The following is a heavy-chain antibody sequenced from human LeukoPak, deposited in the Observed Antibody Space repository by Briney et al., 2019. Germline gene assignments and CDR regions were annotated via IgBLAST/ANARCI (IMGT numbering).Heavy chain of an antibody. CDR3: ARMPDAFDI. CDR2: ISYDGSNK. J-gene: IGHJ3*02. CDR1: GFTFNSYA. D-gene: IGHD2-2*01. V-gene: IGHV3-30-3*01. Sequence: AGGALRLSCAASGFTFNSYAMHWVRQAPGKGQEWVAVISYDGSNKYYADSVKGRFTISRDKSKNTLYLQMNSLRAEDTAVYYCARMPDAFDIWGQGTMVTVSS.